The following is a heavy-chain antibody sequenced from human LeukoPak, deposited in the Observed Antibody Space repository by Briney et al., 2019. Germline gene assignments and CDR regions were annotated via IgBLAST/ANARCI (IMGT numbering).Heavy chain of an antibody. D-gene: IGHD3-3*01. CDR3: ARHAQGFTIFGVVPIGGFFDY. CDR2: IYYGGST. Sequence: SETLSLTCTVSGGSISSSSYYWGWIRQPPGKGLEWIGSIYYGGSTYYNPSLKRRVTISIDTSKNQFSLKLSSVTAADTAVYYCARHAQGFTIFGVVPIGGFFDYWGQGTLVTVSS. J-gene: IGHJ4*02. V-gene: IGHV4-39*01. CDR1: GGSISSSSYY.